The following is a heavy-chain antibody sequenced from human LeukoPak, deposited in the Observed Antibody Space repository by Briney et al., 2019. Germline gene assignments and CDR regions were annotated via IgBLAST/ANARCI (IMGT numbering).Heavy chain of an antibody. CDR1: GGSFSGYY. CDR3: AGGLRSSGWSLFDY. D-gene: IGHD6-19*01. V-gene: IGHV3-66*01. Sequence: ETLSLTCAVYGGSFSGYYWSWVRQAPGKGLEWVSVIYSGGSTYYADSVKGRFTISRDNSKNTLYLQMNSLRAEDTAVYYCAGGLRSSGWSLFDYWGQGTLVTVSS. CDR2: IYSGGST. J-gene: IGHJ4*02.